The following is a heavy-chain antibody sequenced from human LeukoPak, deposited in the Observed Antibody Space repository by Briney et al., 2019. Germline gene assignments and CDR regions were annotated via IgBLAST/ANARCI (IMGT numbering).Heavy chain of an antibody. CDR3: ARDSTYWYDSGSSGPHYFDY. D-gene: IGHD3-10*01. V-gene: IGHV3-30*01. Sequence: GRSPRLACAASGFIFSNYAMHWVRQAPGKGLEWVALISSDGTKTYHADSVKGRFSIYRDNSKNPLYLQLNSLRAEDTSVYYCARDSTYWYDSGSSGPHYFDYWGQGTLVTVSS. J-gene: IGHJ4*02. CDR1: GFIFSNYA. CDR2: ISSDGTKT.